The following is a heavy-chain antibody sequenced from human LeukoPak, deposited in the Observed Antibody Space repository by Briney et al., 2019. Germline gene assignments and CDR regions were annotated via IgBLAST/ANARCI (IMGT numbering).Heavy chain of an antibody. V-gene: IGHV1-69*13. Sequence: GASVKVSCKASGGTFSSYAISWVRQAPGQGLEWMGGIIPIFGTANYAQKFQGRVTITADESTSIAYMELSSLRSEDTAVYYCARVPPPRVGGTFGGVIVTHFDYWGQGTLVTVSS. CDR3: ARVPPPRVGGTFGGVIVTHFDY. CDR1: GGTFSSYA. CDR2: IIPIFGTA. D-gene: IGHD3-16*02. J-gene: IGHJ4*02.